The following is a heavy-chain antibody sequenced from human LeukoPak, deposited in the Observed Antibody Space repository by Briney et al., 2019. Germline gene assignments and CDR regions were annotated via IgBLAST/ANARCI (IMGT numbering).Heavy chain of an antibody. CDR1: GYTFTSYG. V-gene: IGHV1-18*01. CDR3: ARYYYGSGSYYNFDY. CDR2: ISAYNGNT. Sequence: ASVKVSCKASGYTFTSYGISWVRQAPGQGLEWMGWISAYNGNTNYAQKLQGRVTMTTDTSTSTAYMELRSLRSDDTAVYYCARYYYGSGSYYNFDYWGQGTLVTVSS. J-gene: IGHJ4*02. D-gene: IGHD3-10*01.